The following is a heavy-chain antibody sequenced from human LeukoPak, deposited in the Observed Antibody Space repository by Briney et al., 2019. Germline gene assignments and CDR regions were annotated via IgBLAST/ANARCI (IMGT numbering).Heavy chain of an antibody. J-gene: IGHJ4*02. V-gene: IGHV1-69*13. D-gene: IGHD6-13*01. CDR3: AQASEGYPPGY. Sequence: SVKVSCKASGGTFSSYAISWVRQAPGQGLEWMGGIIPIFGTANYAQKFQGRVTVTADESTSTAYMELNSLRSEDTAVFYCAQASEGYPPGYWGQGTLVTVSS. CDR1: GGTFSSYA. CDR2: IIPIFGTA.